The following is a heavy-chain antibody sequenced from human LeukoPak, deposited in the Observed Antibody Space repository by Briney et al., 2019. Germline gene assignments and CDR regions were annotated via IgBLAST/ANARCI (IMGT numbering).Heavy chain of an antibody. CDR2: ISWNSGSI. CDR3: AREAYTTFDY. V-gene: IGHV3-9*01. D-gene: IGHD1-26*01. Sequence: GGSLRLSCAGSVFIFNNYAMHWVRQPPGKGLEWVSDISWNSGSIDYADSVKGRFTITRDNAKNSLYLQMNSLRAEDTAVYYCAREAYTTFDYWGQGTLVTVSS. CDR1: VFIFNNYA. J-gene: IGHJ4*02.